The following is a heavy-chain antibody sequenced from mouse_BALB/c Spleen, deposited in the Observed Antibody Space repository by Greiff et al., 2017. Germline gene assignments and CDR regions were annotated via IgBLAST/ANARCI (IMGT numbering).Heavy chain of an antibody. CDR2: IYPGNSDT. J-gene: IGHJ1*01. Sequence: EVQLQESGTVLARPGASVKMSCKASGYTFTSYWMHWVKQRPGQGLEWIGAIYPGNSDTSYNQKFKGKAKLTAVTSTSTAYMELSSLTNEDSAVYYCTRWGSTGRYWYFDVWGAGTTVTVSS. CDR1: GYTFTSYW. CDR3: TRWGSTGRYWYFDV. V-gene: IGHV1-5*01. D-gene: IGHD3-1*01.